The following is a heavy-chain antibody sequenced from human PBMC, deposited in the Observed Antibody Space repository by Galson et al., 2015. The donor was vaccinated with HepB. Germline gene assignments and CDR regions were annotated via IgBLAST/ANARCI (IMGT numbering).Heavy chain of an antibody. CDR2: INWDGNK. CDR1: GFSLSTSGMS. CDR3: ARISKGNYYGSASPTYYYYYMDV. V-gene: IGHV2-70*01. Sequence: TQTLTLTCTFSGFSLSTSGMSVSWLRQPPGKALEWLALINWDGNKKFSTSLKTRLTISKDTSKDQVVLTMTNMDPVDTATYYCARISKGNYYGSASPTYYYYYMDVWGKGTAVTVSS. J-gene: IGHJ6*03. D-gene: IGHD3-10*01.